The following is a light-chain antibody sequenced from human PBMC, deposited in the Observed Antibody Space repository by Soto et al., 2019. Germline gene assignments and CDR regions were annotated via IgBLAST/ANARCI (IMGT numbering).Light chain of an antibody. V-gene: IGKV3-15*01. CDR1: QSVSSN. CDR3: QQYNDWPRT. CDR2: LAS. Sequence: EIVMTQSPATLSVSPGERATLSCRASQSVSSNLAWYQQKPGQAPRLLIYLASTRATGIPARFSGSGSGTDFTLSISSLQSEDFAIYYCQQYNDWPRTFGQGTKVDIK. J-gene: IGKJ1*01.